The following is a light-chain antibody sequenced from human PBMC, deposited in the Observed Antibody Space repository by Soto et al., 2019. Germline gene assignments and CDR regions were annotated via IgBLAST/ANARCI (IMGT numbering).Light chain of an antibody. J-gene: IGLJ1*01. CDR2: EGS. Sequence: QSALTQPASVSGSPGQSITISCTGTSSDVGRYNLVSWYQHHPGKAPELMIYEGSKRPSGISYRFSGSKSGNTASLTISGLQAEDEADYFCCSYAGSNNYVFGSGTKL. CDR3: CSYAGSNNYV. V-gene: IGLV2-23*01. CDR1: SSDVGRYNL.